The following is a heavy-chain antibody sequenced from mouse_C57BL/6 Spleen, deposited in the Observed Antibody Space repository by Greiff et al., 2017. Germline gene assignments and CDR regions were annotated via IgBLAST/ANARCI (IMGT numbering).Heavy chain of an antibody. J-gene: IGHJ2*01. CDR2: ISYDGSN. V-gene: IGHV3-6*01. CDR3: ARGIPEDYFDY. CDR1: GYSITSGYY. Sequence: ESGPGLVKPSQSLSLTCSVTGYSITSGYYWNWIRQFPGNKLEWMGYISYDGSNNYNPSLKNRISITRDTSKNQFFLKLNSVTTEDTATYDCARGIPEDYFDYWGQGTTLTVSS.